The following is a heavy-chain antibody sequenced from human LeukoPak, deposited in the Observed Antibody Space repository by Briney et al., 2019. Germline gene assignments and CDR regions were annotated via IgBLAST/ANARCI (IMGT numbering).Heavy chain of an antibody. CDR2: INPNSGGT. V-gene: IGHV1-2*02. D-gene: IGHD5-24*01. J-gene: IGHJ4*02. CDR1: GYTFTGYY. Sequence: ASVKVSCKASGYTFTGYYMHWVRQAPGQGLEWMGWINPNSGGTNYAQKFQGRVTMTRDTSISTAYMELSRLRSDDTAVYYCAREMATIVPVHRPIDYWGQGALVTVSS. CDR3: AREMATIVPVHRPIDY.